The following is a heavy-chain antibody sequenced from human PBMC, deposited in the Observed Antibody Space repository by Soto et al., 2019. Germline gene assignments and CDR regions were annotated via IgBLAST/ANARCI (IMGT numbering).Heavy chain of an antibody. V-gene: IGHV3-23*01. CDR1: VFSFSRHA. CDR2: LGTIGS. CDR3: ARDLTTHDL. J-gene: IGHJ5*02. Sequence: GSLRLSGVGSVFSFSRHAMTWVRQAPGKGLEWVSTLGTIGSFYADSVKGLFTISRDNSKNTVNLQMNSLRAEDTAIYYCARDLTTHDLWGRGTVVTVSS.